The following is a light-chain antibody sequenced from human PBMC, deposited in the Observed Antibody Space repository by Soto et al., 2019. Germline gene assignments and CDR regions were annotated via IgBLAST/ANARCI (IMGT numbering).Light chain of an antibody. J-gene: IGLJ2*01. Sequence: QLVLTQPPSASASLGASVTLTCTLSSGYSNYKVDWYQQRPGKGPRFVMRVGTGGIVGSKGDAIPDRFSVLGSGLNRYLTIKNIQEEDESDYHCGADHGSGSNRFGGGTKLTVL. CDR2: VGTGGIVG. V-gene: IGLV9-49*01. CDR3: GADHGSGSNR. CDR1: SGYSNYK.